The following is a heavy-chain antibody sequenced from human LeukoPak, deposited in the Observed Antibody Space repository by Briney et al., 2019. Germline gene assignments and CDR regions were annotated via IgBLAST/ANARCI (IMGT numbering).Heavy chain of an antibody. D-gene: IGHD5-24*01. V-gene: IGHV3-21*01. CDR3: ARGEEKATITALDS. CDR2: ISSSSSYI. Sequence: PGGSLRLSCAASGFTFSNYDMHWVRQAPGKGLEWVSAISSSSSYIYYADSIKGRFTIARDEAENSLYLQMNSLRAVDTAVYFCARGEEKATITALDSWGQGTLVTVSS. CDR1: GFTFSNYD. J-gene: IGHJ4*02.